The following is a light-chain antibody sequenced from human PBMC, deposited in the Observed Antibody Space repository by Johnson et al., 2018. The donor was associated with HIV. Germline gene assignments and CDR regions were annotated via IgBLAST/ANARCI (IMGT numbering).Light chain of an antibody. CDR3: GTWNSSLSGGPYV. Sequence: QSVLTQPPSVSAAPGQKVTISCSGSYSNIGNNYVSWYQQVPGTAPKLLIYDNDKRPSGIPDRFSASKSGTSATLGITGLQTGDEADYYCGTWNSSLSGGPYVFGTGTKVTAL. CDR1: YSNIGNNY. V-gene: IGLV1-51*01. CDR2: DND. J-gene: IGLJ1*01.